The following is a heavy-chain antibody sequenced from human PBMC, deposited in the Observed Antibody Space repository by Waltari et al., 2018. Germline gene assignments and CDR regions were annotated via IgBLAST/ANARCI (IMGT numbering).Heavy chain of an antibody. Sequence: EVQLVESGGGLVQPGGSLRLSCAASGFTFSSYSMNWVRQAPGKGLEWVSYFSSSSSTIDYADSVKCRFTISRDNAKNSLYLQLNILRAEDTAVYYCARSYSSGRDAGDIWGQGTMVTVSS. CDR2: FSSSSSTI. CDR1: GFTFSSYS. J-gene: IGHJ3*02. D-gene: IGHD6-19*01. V-gene: IGHV3-48*04. CDR3: ARSYSSGRDAGDI.